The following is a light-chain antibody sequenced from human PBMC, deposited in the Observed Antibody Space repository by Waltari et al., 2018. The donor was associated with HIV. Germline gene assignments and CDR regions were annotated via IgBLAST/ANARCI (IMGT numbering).Light chain of an antibody. V-gene: IGLV1-47*01. CDR1: SSNIGSNY. CDR3: AAWDASLSGNWV. J-gene: IGLJ3*02. CDR2: RNN. Sequence: QSVLTQPPSASGTPGPRVTISCSGSSSNIGSNYVYWYQQLPGTTPKLLIYRNNQRPAGVPDRFSGSKSGTSASLAISGLRSEDEADYYCAAWDASLSGNWVFGGGTKLTVL.